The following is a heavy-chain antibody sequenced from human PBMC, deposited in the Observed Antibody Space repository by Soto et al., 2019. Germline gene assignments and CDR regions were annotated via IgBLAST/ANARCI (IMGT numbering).Heavy chain of an antibody. CDR3: ARAPMVRGVPYDFDY. J-gene: IGHJ4*02. Sequence: SETLSLTCSFSGESFSGHCWTLLRQSPGKGLEWIGEIYDSGSTNYSPSLKGRVTISVDRTKKQFSLRLISVTAADTAVYYCARAPMVRGVPYDFDYWGQGTRVTVSS. D-gene: IGHD3-10*01. CDR1: GESFSGHC. CDR2: IYDSGST. V-gene: IGHV4-34*01.